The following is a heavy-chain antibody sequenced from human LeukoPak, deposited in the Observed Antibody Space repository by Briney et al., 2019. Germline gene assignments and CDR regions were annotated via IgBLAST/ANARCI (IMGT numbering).Heavy chain of an antibody. CDR1: GYTLNELS. CDR3: ATGRIYLDAFDV. V-gene: IGHV1-24*01. J-gene: IGHJ3*01. D-gene: IGHD2-21*01. CDR2: FDPEDGET. Sequence: ASVKVSCKVSGYTLNELSMHWVRQAPGKGLEWMGGFDPEDGETIYAQKFQGRVTMTEGTSTDTAYMELNSLRSEDTAVYYCATGRIYLDAFDVWGQGTLVIVSS.